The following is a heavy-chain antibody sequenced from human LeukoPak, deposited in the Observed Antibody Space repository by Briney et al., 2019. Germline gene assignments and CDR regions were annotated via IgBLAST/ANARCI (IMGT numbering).Heavy chain of an antibody. J-gene: IGHJ4*02. D-gene: IGHD6-19*01. Sequence: GGSLRLSCVVSGFTFKTYSMNWVRQAPGKGLEWVANIKQDGSEKYYVDSVKGRFTISRDNAKNSLYLQMNSLRAEDTAVYYCARDPESSGYFDYWGQGTLVTVSS. V-gene: IGHV3-7*01. CDR3: ARDPESSGYFDY. CDR2: IKQDGSEK. CDR1: GFTFKTYS.